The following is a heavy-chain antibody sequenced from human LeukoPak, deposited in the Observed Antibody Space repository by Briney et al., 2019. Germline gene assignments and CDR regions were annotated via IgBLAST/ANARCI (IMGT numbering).Heavy chain of an antibody. D-gene: IGHD6-13*01. CDR2: ISYDGSIE. Sequence: GRSLRLSCAASGFTFSNYGMHWVRQSPGKGLEWVAVISYDGSIEYYADSVKGRFTISRDNSKNTLYLQMSSLRAEDTAVYYCAKEETPYTSRAIDFWGQGSLVTVSS. CDR1: GFTFSNYG. J-gene: IGHJ4*02. V-gene: IGHV3-30*18. CDR3: AKEETPYTSRAIDF.